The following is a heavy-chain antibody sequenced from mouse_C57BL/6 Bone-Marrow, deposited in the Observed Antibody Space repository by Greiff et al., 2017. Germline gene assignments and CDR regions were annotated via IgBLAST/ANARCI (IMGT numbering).Heavy chain of an antibody. V-gene: IGHV1-22*01. CDR1: GYTFTDYN. J-gene: IGHJ4*01. CDR3: AEDDDYDCYAMDY. Sequence: VQLQQSGPELVKPGASVKMSCKASGYTFTDYNMHWVKQSHGKSLEWIGYINPNNGGTSYNQKFKGKATLTVNKSSSTAYMELRSLTSEDSAVYYCAEDDDYDCYAMDYWGQGTSVTVSS. CDR2: INPNNGGT. D-gene: IGHD2-4*01.